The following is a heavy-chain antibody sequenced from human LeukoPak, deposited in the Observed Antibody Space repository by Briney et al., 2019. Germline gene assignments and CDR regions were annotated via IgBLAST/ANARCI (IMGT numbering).Heavy chain of an antibody. D-gene: IGHD1-1*01. CDR2: ISGSGVST. CDR1: GFTLNNYE. V-gene: IGHV3-23*01. Sequence: GGSLRLSCAASGFTLNNYEMNWVRQAPGRGLEWVSSISGSGVSTYYADSVKGRFTISRDNSKNTLFLQMNSLRAEDTAVYFCAKKRTAIDYWGQGTVVTVSS. J-gene: IGHJ4*02. CDR3: AKKRTAIDY.